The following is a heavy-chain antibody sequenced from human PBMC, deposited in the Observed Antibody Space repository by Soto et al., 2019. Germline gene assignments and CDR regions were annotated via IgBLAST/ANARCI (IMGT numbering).Heavy chain of an antibody. V-gene: IGHV3-48*04. D-gene: IGHD3-3*01. J-gene: IGHJ4*02. CDR3: ARDSAFTIFGVVTYFDY. CDR1: GFTFSNSG. Sequence: PGGSLRLSCAASGFTFSNSGMHWVRQAPGKGLEWVSYISSSGSTKYYADSVKGRFTISRDNAKNSLYLQMNSLRAEDTAVYYCARDSAFTIFGVVTYFDYWGQGTLVTVSS. CDR2: ISSSGSTK.